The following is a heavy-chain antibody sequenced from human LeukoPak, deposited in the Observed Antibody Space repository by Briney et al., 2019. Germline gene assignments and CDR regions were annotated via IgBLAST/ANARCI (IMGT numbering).Heavy chain of an antibody. Sequence: GGSLRLSCAASGFNFNYYAMSWVRQAPGKGLEWVSGISVNEGRAYYTDSVKGRFTISRDRTKNTVYLQMHNLRADDTAVYFCARHDSFIPYWGQGTLVTVAS. J-gene: IGHJ4*02. CDR2: ISVNEGRA. CDR1: GFNFNYYA. CDR3: ARHDSFIPY. D-gene: IGHD5-18*01. V-gene: IGHV3-23*01.